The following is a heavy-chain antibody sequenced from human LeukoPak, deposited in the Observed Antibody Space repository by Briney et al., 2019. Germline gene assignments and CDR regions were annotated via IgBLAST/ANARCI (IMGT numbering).Heavy chain of an antibody. CDR1: GFTFDDYA. CDR2: ISWNSGSI. CDR3: AKSGGWRNFPYYYYGMDV. J-gene: IGHJ6*02. Sequence: PGRSLRLSCAASGFTFDDYAMHWVRQAPGKGLEWVSGISWNSGSIGYADSVKGRFTISRDNSKNTLYLQMNSLRAEDTAVYYCAKSGGWRNFPYYYYGMDVWGQGTTVTVSS. V-gene: IGHV3-9*01. D-gene: IGHD6-19*01.